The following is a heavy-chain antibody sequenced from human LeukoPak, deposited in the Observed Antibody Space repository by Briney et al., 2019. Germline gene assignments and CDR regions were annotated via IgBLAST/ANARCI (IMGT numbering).Heavy chain of an antibody. CDR3: ARVGISAAAYNWFDP. CDR1: GGSFSGYY. V-gene: IGHV4-34*01. CDR2: INHSGYT. Sequence: SETLSLTCAVYGGSFSGYYWSRIRQPPGKGLEWIGEINHSGYTNHNPSLKSRVTISVDTSKNQFSLKLNSVTAADTAVYYCARVGISAAAYNWFDPWGQGTLVSVSS. D-gene: IGHD6-13*01. J-gene: IGHJ5*02.